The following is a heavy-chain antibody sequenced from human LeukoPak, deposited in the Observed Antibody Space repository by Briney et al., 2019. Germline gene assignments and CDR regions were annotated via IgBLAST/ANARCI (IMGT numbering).Heavy chain of an antibody. J-gene: IGHJ3*02. CDR2: IYYSGST. Sequence: PSETLSLTCTVSGGSISSSSYYWGWIRQPPGKGLEWIGSIYYSGSTYYNPSLKSRVTISVDTSKNQFSLKLSSVTAADTAVYYCARVLLGAFDIWGQGTMVTVSS. CDR3: ARVLLGAFDI. CDR1: GGSISSSSYY. V-gene: IGHV4-39*07. D-gene: IGHD2-15*01.